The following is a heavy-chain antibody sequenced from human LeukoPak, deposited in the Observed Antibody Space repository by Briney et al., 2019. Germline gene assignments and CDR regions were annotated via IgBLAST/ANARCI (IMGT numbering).Heavy chain of an antibody. V-gene: IGHV4-31*03. CDR2: IYYSGST. Sequence: SQTLPLTCTVSGGSISSGGYYWSWIRQHPGKGLEWIGYIYYSGSTYYNPSLKSRVTISVDTSKNQFSLKLSSVTAADTAVYYCARVTGAAAGHYYYYYGMDVWGQGTTVTVSS. D-gene: IGHD6-13*01. J-gene: IGHJ6*02. CDR3: ARVTGAAAGHYYYYYGMDV. CDR1: GGSISSGGYY.